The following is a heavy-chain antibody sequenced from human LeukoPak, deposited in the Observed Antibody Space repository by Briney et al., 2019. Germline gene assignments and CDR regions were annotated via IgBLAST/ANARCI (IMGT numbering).Heavy chain of an antibody. CDR3: AKGRDGYLRNMNY. J-gene: IGHJ4*02. CDR1: GFTFDDYA. V-gene: IGHV3-9*01. CDR2: LSWNSGTI. Sequence: PDRSLRLSCAASGFTFDDYAMHWVRQAPGKGLEWVSGLSWNSGTIGYADSVKGRFTISRDNAKNSLYLQMNRLRAEDTALYYCAKGRDGYLRNMNYWGEGTLVTVSS. D-gene: IGHD5-24*01.